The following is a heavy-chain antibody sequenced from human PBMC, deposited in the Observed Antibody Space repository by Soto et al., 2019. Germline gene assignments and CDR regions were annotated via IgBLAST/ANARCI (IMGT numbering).Heavy chain of an antibody. CDR2: IYSGGNP. J-gene: IGHJ4*02. CDR1: GFSVGGNY. D-gene: IGHD2-21*01. V-gene: IGHV3-53*01. CDR3: ARGPNSDC. Sequence: ERLVQSGGGLVQPGGSLRLSCAASGFSVGGNYMSWVRQAPGKGLELVSLIYSGGNPFYADSMKGRFTLSRDNSNNMLYLQMDSLSAEDTAVYYCARGPNSDCWGQGTLVIVSS.